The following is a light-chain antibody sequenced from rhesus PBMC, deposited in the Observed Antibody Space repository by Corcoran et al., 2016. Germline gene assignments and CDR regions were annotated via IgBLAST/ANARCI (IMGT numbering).Light chain of an antibody. Sequence: DIQMTQSPSSLSASVGDRVTITCRASENVNNYLNWYQQNPGKAPKHLIYKAFTLQSGVPSRVSGSGSWTDYTFTFSSLQPEDIATYYCQHGYGTPYSFGQGTKVEIK. CDR2: KAF. V-gene: IGKV1-74*01. J-gene: IGKJ2*01. CDR1: ENVNNY. CDR3: QHGYGTPYS.